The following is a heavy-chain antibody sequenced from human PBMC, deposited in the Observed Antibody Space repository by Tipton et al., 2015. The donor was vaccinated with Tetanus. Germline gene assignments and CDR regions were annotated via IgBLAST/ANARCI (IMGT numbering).Heavy chain of an antibody. CDR2: INHSGST. CDR3: ARHSNLLQFSPYYYYGMDV. D-gene: IGHD4-11*01. V-gene: IGHV4-34*01. Sequence: TLSLTCAVYGGSFSGYYWSWIRQPPGKGLEWIGEINHSGSTNYNPSLKSRVTISVDTSKNQFSLMLTSVTAADTAVYYCARHSNLLQFSPYYYYGMDVWGQGTTVTVSS. J-gene: IGHJ6*02. CDR1: GGSFSGYY.